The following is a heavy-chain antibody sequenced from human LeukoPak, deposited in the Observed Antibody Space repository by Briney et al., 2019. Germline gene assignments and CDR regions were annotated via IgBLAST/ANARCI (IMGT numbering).Heavy chain of an antibody. Sequence: GGSLRLSCAASGFTFSSYEMNWVRQAPGKGLEWVSGISPNGVITYYADSVKGRFTISRDNSKNTLYLQMNSLRAEDTAVYYCAKVGASSGYDYWGQGTLVTVSS. V-gene: IGHV3-23*01. D-gene: IGHD3-22*01. CDR1: GFTFSSYE. CDR2: ISPNGVIT. J-gene: IGHJ4*02. CDR3: AKVGASSGYDY.